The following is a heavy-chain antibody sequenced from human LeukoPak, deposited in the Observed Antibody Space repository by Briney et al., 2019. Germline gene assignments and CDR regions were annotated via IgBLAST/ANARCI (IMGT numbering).Heavy chain of an antibody. CDR2: ISSSGSTI. J-gene: IGHJ4*02. D-gene: IGHD3-10*01. CDR3: ATEYSGSLLEMAADY. Sequence: GGSLRLSCAASGLTFSSYEMNWVRQAPGKGLEWVSYISSSGSTIYYADSVKGRFTISRDNAKNSLYLQMNSLRAEDTAVYYCATEYSGSLLEMAADYWGQGTLVTVSS. CDR1: GLTFSSYE. V-gene: IGHV3-48*03.